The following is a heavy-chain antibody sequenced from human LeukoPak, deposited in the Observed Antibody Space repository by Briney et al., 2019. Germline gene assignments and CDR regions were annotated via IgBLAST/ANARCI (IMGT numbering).Heavy chain of an antibody. Sequence: GGSLRLSCAASGFTFSSYAMHWVRQAPGKGLEWVAVISYDGSNKYYADSVKGRFTISRDNSKNTLYLQMNSLRAEDTAVYYCARDITIFGSIDYWGQGTLVTVSS. V-gene: IGHV3-30-3*01. D-gene: IGHD3-3*01. CDR3: ARDITIFGSIDY. CDR1: GFTFSSYA. CDR2: ISYDGSNK. J-gene: IGHJ4*02.